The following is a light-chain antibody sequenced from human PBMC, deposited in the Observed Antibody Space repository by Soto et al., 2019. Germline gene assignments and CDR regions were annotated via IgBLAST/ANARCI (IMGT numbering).Light chain of an antibody. J-gene: IGKJ4*01. V-gene: IGKV3-20*01. CDR3: HQYGSSPLT. CDR2: GAS. CDR1: QSVRSNE. Sequence: EIVLTQSPGTLSLSPGERATLSCRASQSVRSNELAWYQQKPGQAPRLLIYGASSRATAIPDRVSGSGSGTDFTLTISRLEPDDFAVYYCHQYGSSPLTFGGGTKVECK.